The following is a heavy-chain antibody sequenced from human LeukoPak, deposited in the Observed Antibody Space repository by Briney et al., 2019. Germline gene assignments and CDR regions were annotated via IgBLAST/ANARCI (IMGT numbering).Heavy chain of an antibody. D-gene: IGHD6-13*01. CDR3: AKDKGGAAGSFDY. CDR1: GFTFDDYG. Sequence: RPGGSLRLSCAASGFTFDDYGMSWVRQAPGKGLEWVSGINWNGGSTGYADSVKGRFTISRDNSKNTLFVQMNSLRADDTAVYYCAKDKGGAAGSFDYWGQGTLVTVSS. CDR2: INWNGGST. V-gene: IGHV3-20*04. J-gene: IGHJ4*02.